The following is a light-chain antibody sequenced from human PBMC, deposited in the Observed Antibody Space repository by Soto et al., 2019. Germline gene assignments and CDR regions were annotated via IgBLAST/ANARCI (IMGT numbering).Light chain of an antibody. V-gene: IGKV1-39*01. J-gene: IGKJ4*01. CDR2: GAS. CDR1: QSIRSY. CDR3: QQSYSMPLS. Sequence: DIQMTQSPSSLSSSVGDRVTITCRASQSIRSYLNWYQQKPGKAPKLLIYGASSLQSGVPSRFSGSGSGTDFTLTISSLQPEDFATYSCQQSYSMPLSFGGGTKVDIK.